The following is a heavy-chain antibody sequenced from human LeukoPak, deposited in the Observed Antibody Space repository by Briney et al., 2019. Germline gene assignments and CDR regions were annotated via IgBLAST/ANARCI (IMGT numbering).Heavy chain of an antibody. D-gene: IGHD3-10*01. Sequence: SETLSLTCAVYSGSFSGYYWSWIRQSPGKGLEWIGSIYYSGSTYYNPSLKSRVTISVDTSKNQFSLKLSSVTAADTAVYYCVRQSYGSGSYAFDYWGQGTLVTVSS. V-gene: IGHV4-34*01. CDR3: VRQSYGSGSYAFDY. CDR1: SGSFSGYY. CDR2: IYYSGST. J-gene: IGHJ4*02.